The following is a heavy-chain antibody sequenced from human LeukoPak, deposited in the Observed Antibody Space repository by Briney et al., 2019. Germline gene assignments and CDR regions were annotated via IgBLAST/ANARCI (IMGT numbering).Heavy chain of an antibody. CDR3: AKDPIGALSGYSPYYFDY. J-gene: IGHJ4*02. CDR1: GFTFSSYA. V-gene: IGHV3-23*01. CDR2: ISGSGGST. Sequence: GGSLRLSCAASGFTFSSYAMSWVRQAPGKGLEWVSAISGSGGSTYYADSVKGRFTISRDNSKNTLYLQMNSLRAEDTAVYYCAKDPIGALSGYSPYYFDYWGQGTLVTVSS. D-gene: IGHD3-3*01.